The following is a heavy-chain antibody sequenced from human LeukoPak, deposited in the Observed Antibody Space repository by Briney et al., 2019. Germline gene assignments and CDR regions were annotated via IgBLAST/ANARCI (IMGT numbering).Heavy chain of an antibody. CDR2: MYLSGTT. Sequence: PSETLSLACTVSGDSINSLDLWSWVRQPPGKGLEWIGEMYLSGTTHSNPSVKSRVTISIDKSKNQFFLNLSSVTAADTAVYYCAGLVGRYSSGLYYYYFDYWGQGTLVTVSS. D-gene: IGHD3-22*01. V-gene: IGHV4-4*02. CDR1: GDSINSLDL. CDR3: AGLVGRYSSGLYYYYFDY. J-gene: IGHJ4*02.